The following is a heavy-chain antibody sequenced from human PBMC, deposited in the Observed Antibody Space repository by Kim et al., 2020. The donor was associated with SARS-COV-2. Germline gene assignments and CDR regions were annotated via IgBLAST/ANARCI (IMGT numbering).Heavy chain of an antibody. CDR3: AREPYSSSPDY. D-gene: IGHD6-6*01. J-gene: IGHJ4*02. CDR2: IYYSGST. Sequence: SETLSLTCTVSGGSISSYYWSWIRQPPGKGLEWIGYIYYSGSTNYNPSLKSRVTISVDTSKNQFSLKLSSVTAADTAVYYCAREPYSSSPDYWGQGTLVTVSS. CDR1: GGSISSYY. V-gene: IGHV4-59*13.